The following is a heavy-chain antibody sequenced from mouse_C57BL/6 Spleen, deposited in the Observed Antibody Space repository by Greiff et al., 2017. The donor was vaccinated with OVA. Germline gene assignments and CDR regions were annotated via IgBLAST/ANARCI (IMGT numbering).Heavy chain of an antibody. D-gene: IGHD4-1*01. CDR1: GFTFTDYY. CDR2: IRNKANGYTT. CDR3: ARWDANWGFAY. Sequence: EVQGVESGGGLIQPGGSLSLSCAASGFTFTDYYMSWVRQPPGKALEWLGFIRNKANGYTTEYSASVKGRFTISRDNSQSILYLQMNALRAEDSATYYCARWDANWGFAYWGQGTLVTVSA. J-gene: IGHJ3*01. V-gene: IGHV7-3*01.